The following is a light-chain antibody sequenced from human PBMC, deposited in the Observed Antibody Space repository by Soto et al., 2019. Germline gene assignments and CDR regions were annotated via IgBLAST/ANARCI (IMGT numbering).Light chain of an antibody. CDR2: TAS. J-gene: IGKJ1*01. CDR3: QQYDSYSPWM. Sequence: DIQMTQSPSTLSASVGDRVTITCRASQSISSWLAWYQQKPGKAPKLLIYTASYLERGVPSRFSGNGSGTEFTLTISSLQPYDFATYYCQQYDSYSPWMFGQGTKVEIK. V-gene: IGKV1-5*03. CDR1: QSISSW.